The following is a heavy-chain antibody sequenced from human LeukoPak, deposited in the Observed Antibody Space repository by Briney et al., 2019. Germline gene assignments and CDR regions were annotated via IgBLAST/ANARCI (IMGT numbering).Heavy chain of an antibody. CDR1: GGSISSYY. V-gene: IGHV4-59*08. D-gene: IGHD3-22*01. J-gene: IGHJ5*02. CDR3: ARSVVGWFDP. Sequence: SETLSLTCTVSGGSISSYYWCWIRQPPGKGLEWIGYIYYSGSTNYNPSLKSRATISVDTSKNQFSLKLSSVTAADTAVYYCARSVVGWFDPWGQGTLVTVSS. CDR2: IYYSGST.